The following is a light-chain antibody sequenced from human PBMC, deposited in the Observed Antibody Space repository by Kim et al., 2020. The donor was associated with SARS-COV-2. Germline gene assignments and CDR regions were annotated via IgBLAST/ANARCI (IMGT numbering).Light chain of an antibody. Sequence: QAGLTQPPSVSKDLRQTATLTCTGNSNNVGNEGAAWLQQHQGHPPKLLSYRNNNRPSGISERLSASRSGKTAYLTITGLQPEDEADYFCSAWDTSLGAWVFGGGTQLTVL. CDR1: SNNVGNEG. J-gene: IGLJ3*02. CDR2: RNN. V-gene: IGLV10-54*01. CDR3: SAWDTSLGAWV.